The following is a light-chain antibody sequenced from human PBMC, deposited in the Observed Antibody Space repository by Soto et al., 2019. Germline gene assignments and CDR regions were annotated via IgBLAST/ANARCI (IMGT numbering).Light chain of an antibody. CDR2: KAS. CDR1: QSISSW. CDR3: QQYNSYSLT. J-gene: IGKJ4*01. V-gene: IGKV1-5*03. Sequence: DIQMTQSPSTLSASVGDRVTITCRASQSISSWLAWYQQKPGKAPKLLIYKASSLESGVPSRFSGSGSGTEFALTISSLQPDDFATYYCQQYNSYSLTFGGGTKVEIK.